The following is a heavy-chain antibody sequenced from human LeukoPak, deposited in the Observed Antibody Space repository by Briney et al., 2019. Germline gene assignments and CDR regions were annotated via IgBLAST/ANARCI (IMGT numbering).Heavy chain of an antibody. CDR3: ARRYDFWSGYYGWFDP. V-gene: IGHV3-11*04. J-gene: IGHJ5*02. Sequence: PGGSLRLSCAASGFTFNNYYMSWIRRAPGKGLEWISYISISGYSTYYAHSVKGRFTISRDNANNSLYLQMNNLRPEDTAFYYCARRYDFWSGYYGWFDPWGQGTLVTVSS. CDR2: ISISGYST. CDR1: GFTFNNYY. D-gene: IGHD3-3*01.